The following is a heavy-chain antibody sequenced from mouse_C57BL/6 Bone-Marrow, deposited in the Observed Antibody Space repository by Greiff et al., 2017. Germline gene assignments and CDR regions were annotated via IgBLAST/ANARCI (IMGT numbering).Heavy chain of an antibody. J-gene: IGHJ2*01. Sequence: EVKLVESGAELVRPGASVKLSCTASGFNIKDDYIHWVKQRPEQGLEWIGWIDPEIGDTEYASKFQGKATITSDTTSNTAYLQLSSLTSEDTAVYCCSSFDGNYFDVWGQGTPLTVAS. CDR1: GFNIKDDY. D-gene: IGHD2-3*01. V-gene: IGHV14-4*01. CDR2: IDPEIGDT. CDR3: SSFDGNYFDV.